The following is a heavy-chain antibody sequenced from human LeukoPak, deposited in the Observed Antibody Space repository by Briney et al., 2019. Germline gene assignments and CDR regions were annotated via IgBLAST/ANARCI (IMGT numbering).Heavy chain of an antibody. CDR2: ISAYNGNT. V-gene: IGHV1-18*01. D-gene: IGHD6-6*01. CDR3: AREDGSSSLETLIDY. J-gene: IGHJ4*02. CDR1: GYTFTSYG. Sequence: ASVKVSCKASGYTFTSYGISWVRQAPGQGLEWMGWISAYNGNTNYAQKLQGRVTMTTDTSTSTAYMELRSLRSDDTAVYYCAREDGSSSLETLIDYWGQGTLVTVSS.